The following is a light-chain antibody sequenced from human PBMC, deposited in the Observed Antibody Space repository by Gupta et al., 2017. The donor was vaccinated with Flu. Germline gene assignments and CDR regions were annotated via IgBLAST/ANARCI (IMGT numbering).Light chain of an antibody. V-gene: IGLV2-14*01. J-gene: IGLJ2*01. CDR2: EVS. CDR3: RSFTDRNTV. CDR1: SSDIGAYNY. Sequence: QSALTQPASVSGSPGQSITISCTGTSSDIGAYNYVSWYQQHPGKAPKLMIYEVSRRPSGVSTRFSGSKSGNTASLXIXGLPAEXEAVYCCRSFTDRNTVFGGGTTLTVL.